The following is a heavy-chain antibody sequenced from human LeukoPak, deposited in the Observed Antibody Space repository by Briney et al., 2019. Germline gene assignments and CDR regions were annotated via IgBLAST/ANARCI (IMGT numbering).Heavy chain of an antibody. CDR2: IRYDGSNK. CDR1: GFTFNSFG. V-gene: IGHV3-30*02. CDR3: AKDGGEYYDILTGYYPRLYYMDV. J-gene: IGHJ6*03. Sequence: GGSLTLPCAASGFTFNSFGMHWVRQAPGKGLEWVAFIRYDGSNKYYADSVKGRFTISRDNPQNMLYLQMNSLRAEDTAVYYCAKDGGEYYDILTGYYPRLYYMDVWGKGTTVTISS. D-gene: IGHD3-9*01.